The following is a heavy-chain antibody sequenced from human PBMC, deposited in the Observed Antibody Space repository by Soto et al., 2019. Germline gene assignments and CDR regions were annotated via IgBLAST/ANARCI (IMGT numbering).Heavy chain of an antibody. V-gene: IGHV2-5*02. CDR3: AHRLTGGGGMDV. D-gene: IGHD7-27*01. J-gene: IGHJ6*02. CDR2: IYWDDDQ. CDR1: GFSLSTSGVG. Sequence: QITLRESGPTLVKPTQTLTLTCTFSGFSLSTSGVGVGWFRQSPGKALDWLALIYWDDDQRYSPSLKTRLITKDTSKNQVVLTVTNMDPVDTGTYFCAHRLTGGGGMDVWGQGTTVTVSS.